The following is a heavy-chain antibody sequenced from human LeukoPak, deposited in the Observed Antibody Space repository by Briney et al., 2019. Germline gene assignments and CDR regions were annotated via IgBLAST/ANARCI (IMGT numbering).Heavy chain of an antibody. J-gene: IGHJ4*02. D-gene: IGHD3-10*01. Sequence: GGSLRLSCAASGFTFSSYGMHWVRQAPGKGLEWVAVIWYDGSNKYCADSVKGRFTISRDNSMNALYLQMNSLRAEDTAVYYCARNKWFGESTPFDYWGQGTLVTVSS. CDR1: GFTFSSYG. CDR3: ARNKWFGESTPFDY. CDR2: IWYDGSNK. V-gene: IGHV3-33*01.